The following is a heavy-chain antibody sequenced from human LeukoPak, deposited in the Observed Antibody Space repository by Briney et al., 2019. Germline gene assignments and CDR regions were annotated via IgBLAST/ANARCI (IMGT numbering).Heavy chain of an antibody. CDR2: ISYDGSIK. CDR3: ARGGIYDILTGYYDY. V-gene: IGHV3-30*04. Sequence: GGSLRLSCAASGFTFSSYTMHWVRQAPGKGLEWVAVISYDGSIKYYAGSVKGRFTISRDNSKNTLYLQMNSLRPEDTAVYYCARGGIYDILTGYYDYWGQGTLVTVSS. CDR1: GFTFSSYT. D-gene: IGHD3-9*01. J-gene: IGHJ4*02.